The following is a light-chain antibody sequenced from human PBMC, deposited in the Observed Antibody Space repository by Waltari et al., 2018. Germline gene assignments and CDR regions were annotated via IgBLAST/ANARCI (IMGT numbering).Light chain of an antibody. V-gene: IGLV2-23*02. CDR1: SSDVGSYNL. CDR2: EVS. J-gene: IGLJ2*01. CDR3: CSYAGSSTFL. Sequence: QSALTQPASVSGSPGHSITIPCTGTSSDVGSYNLVSWYPQHPGKAPKLMIYEVSKRPSGVSNRFSGSKSGNTASLTISGLQAEDEADYYCCSYAGSSTFLFGGGTKLTVL.